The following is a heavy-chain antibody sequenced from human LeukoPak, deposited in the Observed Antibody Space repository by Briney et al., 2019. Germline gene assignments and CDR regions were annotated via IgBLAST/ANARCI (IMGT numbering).Heavy chain of an antibody. CDR3: ARSGTHYYYYYMDV. J-gene: IGHJ6*03. CDR2: ISAYNGNT. D-gene: IGHD1-26*01. V-gene: IGHV1-18*01. Sequence: ASVKVSCKASGYTFTSYGISWVRQAPGQGLEWMGWISAYNGNTNYAQRLQGRVTMTTDTSTSTAYMELRSLRSDDTAVYYCARSGTHYYYYYMDVWGKGTTVTVSS. CDR1: GYTFTSYG.